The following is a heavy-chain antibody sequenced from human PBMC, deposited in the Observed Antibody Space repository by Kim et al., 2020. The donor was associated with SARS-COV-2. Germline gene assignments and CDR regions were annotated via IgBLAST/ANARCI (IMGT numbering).Heavy chain of an antibody. J-gene: IGHJ3*01. CDR2: IRSDSSYT. D-gene: IGHD5-18*01. V-gene: IGHV3-21*01. CDR3: ARDPNLGYSYSALDV. Sequence: GGSLRLSCAASGFTFSTYTMSWVRQAPGKGLEWVSSIRSDSSYTYYADSMKGRFTVSRDNAKNSLYLQMNNLRAEDTAVYYCARDPNLGYSYSALDVWGHGTVVTVSS. CDR1: GFTFSTYT.